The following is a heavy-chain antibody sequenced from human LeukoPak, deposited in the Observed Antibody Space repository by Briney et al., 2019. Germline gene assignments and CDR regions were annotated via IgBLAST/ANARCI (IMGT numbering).Heavy chain of an antibody. J-gene: IGHJ4*02. CDR2: INHSGST. Sequence: SETLSLTCAVYGGSFSGYYWSWIRQPPGKGLEWIGEINHSGSTNYNPSLKSRVTISVDTSKNQFSLKLSSVTTADTAVYYCASATRGYSYGKLEFDYWGQGTLVTVSS. CDR3: ASATRGYSYGKLEFDY. D-gene: IGHD5-18*01. CDR1: GGSFSGYY. V-gene: IGHV4-34*01.